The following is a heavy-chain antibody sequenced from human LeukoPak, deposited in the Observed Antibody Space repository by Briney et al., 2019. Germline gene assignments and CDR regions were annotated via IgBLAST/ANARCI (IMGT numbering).Heavy chain of an antibody. Sequence: SETLSLTCTVSGGSISSYYWSWIRQPPGEGLEWIGYIYYSGSTNYNPSLKSRVTISVDTSKNQFSLKLSSVTAADTAVYYCASGVIDYYYGMDVWGQGTTVTVSS. D-gene: IGHD3-16*02. V-gene: IGHV4-59*01. CDR1: GGSISSYY. J-gene: IGHJ6*02. CDR2: IYYSGST. CDR3: ASGVIDYYYGMDV.